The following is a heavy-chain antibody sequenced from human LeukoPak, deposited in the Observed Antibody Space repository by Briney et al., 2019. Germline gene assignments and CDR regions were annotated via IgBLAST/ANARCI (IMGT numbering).Heavy chain of an antibody. D-gene: IGHD3-9*01. V-gene: IGHV3-74*01. CDR3: ARDMAQHPLFVDWLRSGMDV. J-gene: IGHJ6*04. CDR2: INSDGSST. CDR1: GFTFSSYW. Sequence: GGSLRLSCAASGFTFSSYWMHWVRQAPGKGLVGVSRINSDGSSTSYADSVKGRFTISRDNAKNTLYLQMNSLRAEDTAVYYCARDMAQHPLFVDWLRSGMDVWGKGTTVTVSS.